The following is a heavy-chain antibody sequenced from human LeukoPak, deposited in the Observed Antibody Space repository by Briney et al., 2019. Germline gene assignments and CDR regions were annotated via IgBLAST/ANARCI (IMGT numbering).Heavy chain of an antibody. CDR2: IYYSGST. Sequence: SEILSLTCTVSGGSISSYYWSWIRQPPGKGLEWIGYIYYSGSTNYNPSLKSRVTISVDTSKNQFSLKLSSVTAADTAVYYCARAPGPYYYDSSGYYYFDYWGQGTLVTVSS. J-gene: IGHJ4*02. CDR3: ARAPGPYYYDSSGYYYFDY. V-gene: IGHV4-59*01. D-gene: IGHD3-22*01. CDR1: GGSISSYY.